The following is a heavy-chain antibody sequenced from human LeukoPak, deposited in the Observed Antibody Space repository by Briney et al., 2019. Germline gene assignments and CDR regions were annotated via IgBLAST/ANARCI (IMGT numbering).Heavy chain of an antibody. V-gene: IGHV3-74*01. D-gene: IGHD6-13*01. Sequence: GGSLRLSCAASGFTFSSYWMHWVRQVPGKGLVWVSGINTDGSTTSYADSVKGRFTISRDNSKNTLYLQMNSLRPEDTAVYYCAKDAAAAGSFDFWGQGTLVTVSS. CDR1: GFTFSSYW. J-gene: IGHJ4*02. CDR2: INTDGSTT. CDR3: AKDAAAAGSFDF.